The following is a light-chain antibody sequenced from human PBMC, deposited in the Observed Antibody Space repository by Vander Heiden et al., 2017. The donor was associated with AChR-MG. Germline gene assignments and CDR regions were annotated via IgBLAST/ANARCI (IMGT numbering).Light chain of an antibody. Sequence: IVLTQSPGTLSLSPGERATLSCRASQSVSSSDVAWYQQNPGQAPRLLIYGASGRATGITDRFSGSGSGTDFTLTIIIPEPEHFAVYYCQQYGSSPQTFGQGTKVEIK. CDR3: QQYGSSPQT. CDR1: QSVSSSD. CDR2: GAS. V-gene: IGKV3-20*01. J-gene: IGKJ1*01.